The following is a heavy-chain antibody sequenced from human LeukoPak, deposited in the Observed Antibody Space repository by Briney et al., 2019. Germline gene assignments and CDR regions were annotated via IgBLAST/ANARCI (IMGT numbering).Heavy chain of an antibody. D-gene: IGHD1/OR15-1a*01. CDR3: ARDMASPNNYYYYYYMDV. Sequence: SETLSLTCTVSGGSISSYYWSWIRQPPGKGLEWIGYIYYSGSTNYNPSLKSRVTISVDTSKNQFSLKLSSVTAADTAVYYCARDMASPNNYYYYYYMDVWGKGTTVTVSS. J-gene: IGHJ6*03. V-gene: IGHV4-59*01. CDR1: GGSISSYY. CDR2: IYYSGST.